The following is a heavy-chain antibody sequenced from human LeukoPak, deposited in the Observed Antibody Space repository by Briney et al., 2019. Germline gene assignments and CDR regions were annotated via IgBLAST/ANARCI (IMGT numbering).Heavy chain of an antibody. V-gene: IGHV3-23*01. Sequence: PGGSLRLSCAASGFTFSSYAMSWVRQAPGKGLEWVSAISGSGGSTYYADSVKGRFTISRDNSKNTLYLQMNSLRAEDTAVYCCAKHPRSGWYLGWFDPWGQGTLVTVSS. CDR3: AKHPRSGWYLGWFDP. CDR2: ISGSGGST. J-gene: IGHJ5*02. CDR1: GFTFSSYA. D-gene: IGHD6-19*01.